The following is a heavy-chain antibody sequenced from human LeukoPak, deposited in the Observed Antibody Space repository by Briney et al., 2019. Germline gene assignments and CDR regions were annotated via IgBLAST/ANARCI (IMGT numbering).Heavy chain of an antibody. D-gene: IGHD3-22*01. CDR1: GLTFSSYW. CDR2: IKQDGGEK. V-gene: IGHV3-7*01. CDR3: ARVASSGYYRFFDY. J-gene: IGHJ4*02. Sequence: GGSLRLSCVASGLTFSSYWMSWVRQAPGEGLEWVANIKQDGGEKYYVDSVKGRFTISRDNAKSSLYLQMNSLRAEDTAVYYCARVASSGYYRFFDYWGQGTLVTVSS.